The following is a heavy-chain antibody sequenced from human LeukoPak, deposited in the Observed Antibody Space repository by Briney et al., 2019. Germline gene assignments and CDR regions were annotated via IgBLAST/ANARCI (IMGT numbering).Heavy chain of an antibody. Sequence: ASVKVSCKASGYTFTGYYMHWVRQAPGQGLEWMGWINPNSGGTNYAQKFQGRVTMTRDTSISTAYMELSRLRSDDTAVYYCARGELVVVPAARRGWFDPWGQGTLVTVSS. CDR3: ARGELVVVPAARRGWFDP. D-gene: IGHD2-2*01. CDR1: GYTFTGYY. J-gene: IGHJ5*02. V-gene: IGHV1-2*02. CDR2: INPNSGGT.